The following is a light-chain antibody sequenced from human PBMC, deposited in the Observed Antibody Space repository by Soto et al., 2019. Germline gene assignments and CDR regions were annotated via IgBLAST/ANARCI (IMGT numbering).Light chain of an antibody. CDR2: EVN. CDR3: KSYTGINNWV. J-gene: IGLJ3*02. CDR1: SSDVGGYNY. V-gene: IGLV2-8*01. Sequence: QSALTQPPSASGSPGQSVTISCTGTSSDVGGYNYLSWYQQHPGKAPKVMIYEVNKRPSGVPDRFSGSKSGNTASLTISGLQAEDEADYYCKSYTGINNWVFGGGTKLTVL.